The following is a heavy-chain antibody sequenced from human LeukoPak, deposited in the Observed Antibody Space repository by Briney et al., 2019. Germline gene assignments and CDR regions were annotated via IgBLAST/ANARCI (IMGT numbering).Heavy chain of an antibody. CDR1: GYTFTSYD. CDR2: MNPNSGNT. V-gene: IGHV1-8*03. D-gene: IGHD3-10*01. CDR3: ARDTMVRGVIINY. Sequence: ASVKVSCKASGYTFTSYDINWVRQATGQGLEWMGWMNPNSGNTGYAQKFQGRVTITRNTSISTAYMELSSLRSEDTAVYYCARDTMVRGVIINYWGQGTLVTVSS. J-gene: IGHJ4*02.